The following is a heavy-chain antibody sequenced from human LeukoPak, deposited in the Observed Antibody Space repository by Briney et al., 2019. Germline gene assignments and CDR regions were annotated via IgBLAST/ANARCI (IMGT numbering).Heavy chain of an antibody. CDR3: ARDRVSSYYFDY. D-gene: IGHD6-13*01. CDR1: GHSISSGHY. J-gene: IGHJ4*02. Sequence: SETLSLTCAVSGHSISSGHYWGWIRQPPGKGLEWIGSSYHSGITYYNPSRKSRVTISVDTSKNQLSLKLSSVTAADTAVYYCARDRVSSYYFDYWGQGTLVTVSS. CDR2: SYHSGIT. V-gene: IGHV4-38-2*02.